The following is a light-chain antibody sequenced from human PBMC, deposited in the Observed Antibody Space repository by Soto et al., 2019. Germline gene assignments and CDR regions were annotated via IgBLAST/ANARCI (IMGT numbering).Light chain of an antibody. J-gene: IGKJ4*01. V-gene: IGKV2-28*01. Sequence: DIVMTQSPLSLPVTPGEPASISCRSSQSLLHSNGYNYLDWYLQKPGQSPQLLIYLGSNRASGVPDRFSGSGSGTDITLKISRVEAEDVGVYYCMQALQTPFTFCGGTKVEIK. CDR2: LGS. CDR3: MQALQTPFT. CDR1: QSLLHSNGYNY.